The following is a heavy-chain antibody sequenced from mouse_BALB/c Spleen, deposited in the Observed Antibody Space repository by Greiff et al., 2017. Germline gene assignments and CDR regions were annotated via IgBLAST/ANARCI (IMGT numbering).Heavy chain of an antibody. CDR1: GFTFSSFG. J-gene: IGHJ4*01. CDR2: ISSGSSTI. CDR3: ARSLALYYAMDY. Sequence: EVQVVESGGGLVQPGGSRKLSCAASGFTFSSFGMHWVRQAPEKGLEWVAYISSGSSTIYYADTVKGRFTISRDNPKNTLFLQMTSLRSEDTAMYYCARSLALYYAMDYWGQGTSVTVSS. V-gene: IGHV5-17*02.